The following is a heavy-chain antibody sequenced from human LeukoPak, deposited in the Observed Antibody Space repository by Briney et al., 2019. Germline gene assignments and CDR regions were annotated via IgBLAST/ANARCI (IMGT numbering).Heavy chain of an antibody. CDR3: AKAYNVVVVAATRDAFDI. Sequence: SVKVSCKASGYTFTSYGISWVRQAPGQGLEWMGGIIPIFGTANYAQKFQGRVTITADKSTSTAYMELSSLRAEDTAVYYCAKAYNVVVVAATRDAFDIWGQGTMVTVSS. CDR2: IIPIFGTA. J-gene: IGHJ3*02. D-gene: IGHD2-15*01. V-gene: IGHV1-69*06. CDR1: GYTFTSYG.